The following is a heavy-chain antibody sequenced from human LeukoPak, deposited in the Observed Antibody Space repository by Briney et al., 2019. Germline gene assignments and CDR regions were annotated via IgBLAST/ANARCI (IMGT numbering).Heavy chain of an antibody. CDR3: ARSSGPPARPGYNWFDP. V-gene: IGHV4-4*07. CDR1: GGSISSYY. CDR2: IYTSGST. Sequence: PSETLSLTCTVSGGSISSYYWSWIRQPAGKGLEWIGRIYTSGSTNYNPPLKSRVTMSVDTSKNQFSLKLSSVTAADTAVYYCARSSGPPARPGYNWFDPWGQGTLVTVSS. J-gene: IGHJ5*02. D-gene: IGHD6-6*01.